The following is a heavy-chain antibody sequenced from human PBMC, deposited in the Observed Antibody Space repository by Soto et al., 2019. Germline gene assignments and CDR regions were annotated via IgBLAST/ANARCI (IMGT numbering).Heavy chain of an antibody. CDR2: ISWNSGSI. CDR3: AKVKDGGEGYCSGGSCPFDY. D-gene: IGHD2-15*01. Sequence: EVQLVESGGGLVQPGRSLRLSCAASGFTFDDYAMHWVRQAPGKGLEWVSGISWNSGSIGYADSVKGRFTISRDNAKNSLDLQMNSLRAEDTALYYCAKVKDGGEGYCSGGSCPFDYWGQGTLVTVSS. CDR1: GFTFDDYA. V-gene: IGHV3-9*01. J-gene: IGHJ4*02.